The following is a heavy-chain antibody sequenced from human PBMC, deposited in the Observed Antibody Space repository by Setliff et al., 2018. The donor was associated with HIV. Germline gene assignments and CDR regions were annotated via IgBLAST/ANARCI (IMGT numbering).Heavy chain of an antibody. V-gene: IGHV3-64*01. Sequence: GESLRLSCAASGFTFSSYAMHWVRQAPGKGLEYVSAISSNGGSTYYANSVKGRFTISRDNSKNTLYLQMGSLRAEDMAVYYCARDSGHCSSTSCYTFFDYWGQGTLVTVSS. CDR2: ISSNGGST. CDR3: ARDSGHCSSTSCYTFFDY. CDR1: GFTFSSYA. D-gene: IGHD2-2*02. J-gene: IGHJ4*02.